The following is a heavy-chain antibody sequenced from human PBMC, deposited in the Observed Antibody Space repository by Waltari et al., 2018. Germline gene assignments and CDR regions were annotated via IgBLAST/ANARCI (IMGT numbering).Heavy chain of an antibody. CDR1: GYTFTGYY. J-gene: IGHJ6*02. CDR2: INPNSGGT. V-gene: IGHV1-2*02. D-gene: IGHD5-18*01. CDR3: ASSLGGYSDYGMDV. Sequence: QVQLVQSGAEVKKPGASVKVSCKASGYTFTGYYMHWVRQAPGQGLEWMGGINPNSGGTNYAQKVQGRVTMTRDTSISTAYMELSRLRSDDTAVYYCASSLGGYSDYGMDVWGQGTTVTVSS.